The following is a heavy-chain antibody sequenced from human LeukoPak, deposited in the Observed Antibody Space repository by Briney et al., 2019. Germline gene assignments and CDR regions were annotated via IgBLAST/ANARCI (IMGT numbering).Heavy chain of an antibody. CDR3: ARVAKERVGGVYYFDY. Sequence: PGGSLRLSCAASGFTFSDYDMHWVRQATGKGLEWVSAIGTAGDTYYTGSVKGRFTISRENAKNSSYLQMNSLRAGDTAVYYCARVAKERVGGVYYFDYWGQGTLVTVSS. V-gene: IGHV3-13*01. J-gene: IGHJ4*02. CDR1: GFTFSDYD. D-gene: IGHD1-1*01. CDR2: IGTAGDT.